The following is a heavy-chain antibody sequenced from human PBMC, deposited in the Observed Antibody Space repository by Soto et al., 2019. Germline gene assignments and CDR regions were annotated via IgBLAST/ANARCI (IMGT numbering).Heavy chain of an antibody. Sequence: EVQLLESGGGLVQPGGSLRLSCAASGFTFSSYAITWVRQAPGKGLEWVSVISGSGDRTYYADSVKGRFTISRDNAKNTLYLQMNSLRAEDTAVYYCASGRGRYCYYRMDVWGKGTTVTFSS. CDR2: ISGSGDRT. CDR1: GFTFSSYA. V-gene: IGHV3-23*01. CDR3: ASGRGRYCYYRMDV. J-gene: IGHJ6*04. D-gene: IGHD1-26*01.